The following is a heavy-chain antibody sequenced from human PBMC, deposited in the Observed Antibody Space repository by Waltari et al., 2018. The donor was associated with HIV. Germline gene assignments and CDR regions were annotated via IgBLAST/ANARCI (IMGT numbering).Heavy chain of an antibody. V-gene: IGHV3-7*01. D-gene: IGHD5-18*01. J-gene: IGHJ4*02. CDR2: IKQDGSEK. Sequence: EVQLVESGGGLVQPGGSLRLSCAASGFTFSSYWMSWVRQAPGNGVEGVANIKQDGSEKYYVDSVKGRFTISRDNAKNSLYLQMNSLRAEDTAVYYCARDPQRVYSPFDYWGQGTLVTVSS. CDR1: GFTFSSYW. CDR3: ARDPQRVYSPFDY.